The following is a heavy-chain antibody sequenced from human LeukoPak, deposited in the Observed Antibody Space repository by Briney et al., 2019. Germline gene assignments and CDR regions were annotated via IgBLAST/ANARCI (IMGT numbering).Heavy chain of an antibody. CDR3: ARSSSSGDY. CDR1: GGSISSGGYY. V-gene: IGHV4-30-2*01. Sequence: PSGTLSLTCTVSGGSISSGGYYWSWIRQPPGKGLEWIGYIYHSGSTYYNPSLKSRVTISVDRSKNQFPLKLSSVTAADTAVYYCARSSSSGDYWGQGTLVTVSS. D-gene: IGHD6-6*01. CDR2: IYHSGST. J-gene: IGHJ4*02.